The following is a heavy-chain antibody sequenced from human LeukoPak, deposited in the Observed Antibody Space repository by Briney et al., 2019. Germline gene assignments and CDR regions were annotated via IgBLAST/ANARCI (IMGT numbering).Heavy chain of an antibody. J-gene: IGHJ1*01. D-gene: IGHD3-22*01. CDR1: GGSFSGYY. CDR3: ARGSSFRYYDSSGYSQYFQH. V-gene: IGHV4-34*01. Sequence: PSETLSLTCAVYGGSFSGYYWSWIRQPPGKGLEWIGEINHSGSTNYNPSLKSRVTISVDTSKNQFSLKLSSVTAADTAVYYCARGSSFRYYDSSGYSQYFQHWGQGTLVTVSS. CDR2: INHSGST.